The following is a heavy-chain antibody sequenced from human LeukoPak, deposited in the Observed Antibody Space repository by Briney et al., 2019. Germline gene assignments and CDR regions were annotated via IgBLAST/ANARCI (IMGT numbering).Heavy chain of an antibody. D-gene: IGHD6-13*01. Sequence: PGGSLRLSCAASGFTFSSHAISWVRQAPGKGLEWASAISGSGGNTYYADSVKGRFTISRDNSKNTLYLQMNSLRAEDTALYYCANKGYTSSWPHDAFDIWGQGTMVTVSS. CDR1: GFTFSSHA. V-gene: IGHV3-23*01. J-gene: IGHJ3*02. CDR2: ISGSGGNT. CDR3: ANKGYTSSWPHDAFDI.